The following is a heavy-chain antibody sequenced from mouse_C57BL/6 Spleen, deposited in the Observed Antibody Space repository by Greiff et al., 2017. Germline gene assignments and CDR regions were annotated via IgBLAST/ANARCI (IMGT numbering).Heavy chain of an antibody. CDR1: GFTFTDYY. J-gene: IGHJ2*01. Sequence: DVQLQESGGGLVQPGGSLSLSCAASGFTFTDYYMSWVRQPPGKALEWLGFIRHKANGYTTEYSASVKGRFTISRDNSQSILYLQMNALRAEDSATYYCARYCIYFGDWGQGTTLTVAS. CDR3: ARYCIYFGD. V-gene: IGHV7-3*01. CDR2: IRHKANGYTT.